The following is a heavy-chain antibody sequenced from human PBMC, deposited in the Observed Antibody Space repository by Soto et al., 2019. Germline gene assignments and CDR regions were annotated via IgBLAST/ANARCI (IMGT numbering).Heavy chain of an antibody. V-gene: IGHV3-48*01. CDR1: GFTFSSYS. D-gene: IGHD6-13*01. CDR3: ASSIAAAVGTNYV. CDR2: ISSSSSTI. J-gene: IGHJ4*02. Sequence: GGSLRLSCAASGFTFSSYSMNWVRQAPGKGLEWVSYISSSSSTIYYADSVKGRFTISRDNAKNSLYLQMNSLRAEDTAVYYCASSIAAAVGTNYVWGQGTLVTVSS.